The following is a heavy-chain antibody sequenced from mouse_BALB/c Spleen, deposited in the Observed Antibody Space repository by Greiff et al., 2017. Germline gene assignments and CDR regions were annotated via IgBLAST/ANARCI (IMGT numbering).Heavy chain of an antibody. CDR1: GYTFSSYW. J-gene: IGHJ4*01. Sequence: QVQLQQSGAELMKPGASVKISCKATGYTFSSYWIEWVKQRPGHGLEWIGEILPGSGSTNYNEKFKGKATFTADTSSNTAYMQLSSLTSEDSAVYYCARWHRYDRGYYAMDYWGQGTSVTVSS. CDR2: ILPGSGST. V-gene: IGHV1-9*01. CDR3: ARWHRYDRGYYAMDY. D-gene: IGHD2-14*01.